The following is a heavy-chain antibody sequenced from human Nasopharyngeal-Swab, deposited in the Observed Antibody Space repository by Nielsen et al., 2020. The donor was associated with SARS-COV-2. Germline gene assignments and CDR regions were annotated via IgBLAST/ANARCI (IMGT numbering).Heavy chain of an antibody. CDR1: GFTFSSYA. V-gene: IGHV3-23*01. CDR2: ISGSGGST. D-gene: IGHD2-15*01. Sequence: GSLKIFCAASGFTFSSYAMSWVRQAPGKGLEWVSAISGSGGSTYYADSVKGRFTISRDNSKTTLYLQMNSLRAEDTAVYYCARGKRPYCSGGSCYTAFDYWSQGTLVTVSS. J-gene: IGHJ4*02. CDR3: ARGKRPYCSGGSCYTAFDY.